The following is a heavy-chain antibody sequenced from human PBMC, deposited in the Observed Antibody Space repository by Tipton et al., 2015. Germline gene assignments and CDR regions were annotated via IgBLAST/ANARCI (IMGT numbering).Heavy chain of an antibody. CDR3: ARPSVTTNYYGMDV. Sequence: SLRLSCAASGFTFRSYDMHWVRQSAGKGLEWVSGIDIAGATYYPGSVKGRFTISRDNANKYLHLQMNSLRAGDTAVYYCARPSVTTNYYGMDVWGQGTTVTVSS. CDR1: GFTFRSYD. V-gene: IGHV3-13*01. J-gene: IGHJ6*02. D-gene: IGHD4-17*01. CDR2: IDIAGAT.